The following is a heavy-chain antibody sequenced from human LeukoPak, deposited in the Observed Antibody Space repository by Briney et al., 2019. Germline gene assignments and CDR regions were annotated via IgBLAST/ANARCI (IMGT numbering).Heavy chain of an antibody. J-gene: IGHJ4*02. CDR1: EFTFSAYW. Sequence: GGSLRLSCAASEFTFSAYWMHWVRQAPGKGLEWVAVISYDGSNKYYADSVKGRFTISRDNSKNTLYLQMNSLRAEDTAVYYCAKDKSTILDYWGQGTLVTVSS. CDR2: ISYDGSNK. V-gene: IGHV3-30*18. CDR3: AKDKSTILDY. D-gene: IGHD3-10*01.